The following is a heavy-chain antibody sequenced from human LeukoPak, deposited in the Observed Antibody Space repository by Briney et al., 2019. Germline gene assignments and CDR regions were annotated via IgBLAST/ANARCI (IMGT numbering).Heavy chain of an antibody. J-gene: IGHJ4*02. CDR1: GFTVSNNY. Sequence: GGSLRLSCAVSGFTVSNNYMSWVRQAPGKGLAWVSVIYSDGSTYYADSVKGRLTISRDNSKNTLYLQMNSLRAEDTAVYYCARGGGGGNPFDYWGRGTLVTVSS. CDR2: IYSDGST. D-gene: IGHD4-23*01. CDR3: ARGGGGGNPFDY. V-gene: IGHV3-53*01.